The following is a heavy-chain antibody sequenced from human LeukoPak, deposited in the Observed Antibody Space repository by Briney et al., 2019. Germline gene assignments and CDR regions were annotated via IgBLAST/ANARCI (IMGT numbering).Heavy chain of an antibody. CDR3: AKDLNVAAAGYYFDH. Sequence: GRSLRLSCAASGFTFSNYGMHWVRQAPGKGLEWVAVVANDGRGKRYADSVKGRFTISRDNSKNTVYLQMNSLRAEDTAVYYCAKDLNVAAAGYYFDHWGQGTLVTVSS. CDR2: VANDGRGK. CDR1: GFTFSNYG. J-gene: IGHJ4*02. V-gene: IGHV3-30*18. D-gene: IGHD6-13*01.